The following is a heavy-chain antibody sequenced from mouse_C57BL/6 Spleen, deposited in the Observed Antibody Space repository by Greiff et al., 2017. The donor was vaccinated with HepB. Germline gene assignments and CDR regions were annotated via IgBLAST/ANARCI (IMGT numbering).Heavy chain of an antibody. V-gene: IGHV1-69*01. Sequence: QVQLQQPGAELVMPGASVKLSCKASGYTFTSYWMHWVKQRPGQGLEWIGEIDPSDSYTNYNQKFKGKSKLTVDKSSSTAYMKLSSLTSEDSAVYYCARRSYLYAMDYWGQGTSVTVSS. D-gene: IGHD5-5*01. CDR3: ARRSYLYAMDY. CDR1: GYTFTSYW. CDR2: IDPSDSYT. J-gene: IGHJ4*01.